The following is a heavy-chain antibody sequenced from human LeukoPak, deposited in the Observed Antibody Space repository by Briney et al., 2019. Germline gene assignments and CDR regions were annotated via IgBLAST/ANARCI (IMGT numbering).Heavy chain of an antibody. CDR1: GFTFSSYA. CDR3: ARGGLRYCSSTSCYLNY. Sequence: GGSLRLSCVASGFTFSSYAMSWVRQAPGKGLEWVSSISGSGASTYYADSVKGRLTISRDNAKNSLYLQMNSLRAEDTAVYYCARGGLRYCSSTSCYLNYWGQGTLVTVSS. D-gene: IGHD2-2*01. J-gene: IGHJ4*02. CDR2: ISGSGAST. V-gene: IGHV3-23*01.